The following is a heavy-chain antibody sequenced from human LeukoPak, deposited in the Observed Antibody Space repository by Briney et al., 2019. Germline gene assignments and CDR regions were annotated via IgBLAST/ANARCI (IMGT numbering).Heavy chain of an antibody. V-gene: IGHV3-7*01. CDR2: RKHDGREQ. CDR3: ALSIGDYAIPFDY. Sequence: GESLTLSCVASGFNYTKYWMTWVRQSPGKGLEWVANRKHDGREQYYAASVKGRFSLARDNAKNSLYLHMNGLRGGDTAVYYCALSIGDYAIPFDYWGLGTLVTVSS. D-gene: IGHD4-17*01. CDR1: GFNYTKYW. J-gene: IGHJ4*02.